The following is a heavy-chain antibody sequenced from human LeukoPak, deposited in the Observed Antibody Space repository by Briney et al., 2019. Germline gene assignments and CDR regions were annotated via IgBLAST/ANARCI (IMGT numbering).Heavy chain of an antibody. J-gene: IGHJ4*02. V-gene: IGHV4-4*07. CDR1: GGSISSYY. CDR2: ICLSADT. CDR3: ATGISVFDY. D-gene: IGHD1-1*01. Sequence: SETLSLTCIVSGGSISSYYWTWIRQPAGKGLEWIGRICLSADTNYKPSLKSRVTMSADMSNNEISLKLSSVTAAGTAVYYCATGISVFDYWGQRLLVTVSS.